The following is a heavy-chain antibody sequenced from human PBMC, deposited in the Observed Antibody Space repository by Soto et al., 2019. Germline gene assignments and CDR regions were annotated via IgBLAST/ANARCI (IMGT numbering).Heavy chain of an antibody. CDR3: ARDLWDYGDSYHYYGLDV. CDR1: GFPLSANW. CDR2: IKEDGSEE. J-gene: IGHJ6*02. Sequence: EEQLVESGGGLVQPGGSLRLSCAASGFPLSANWMTWVRQAPRKGLEWVASIKEDGSEEYYVDSVNGRFTISRDNVKNSLYLQMNSLRVDDTAVYYCARDLWDYGDSYHYYGLDVWGQGTAVTVSS. D-gene: IGHD4-17*01. V-gene: IGHV3-7*05.